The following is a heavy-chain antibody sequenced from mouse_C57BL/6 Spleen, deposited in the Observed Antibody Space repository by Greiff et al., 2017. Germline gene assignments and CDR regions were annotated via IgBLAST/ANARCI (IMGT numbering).Heavy chain of an antibody. Sequence: EVQLQESGPELVKPGASVKISCKASGYSFTDYNMNWVKQSNGKSLEWIGVINPNYGTTSYNQKFKGKATLTVDQSSSTAYMQLNSLTSEDSAVYYCARGGIYDGYGIAMDYWGQGTSVTVSS. J-gene: IGHJ4*01. CDR3: ARGGIYDGYGIAMDY. D-gene: IGHD2-3*01. CDR2: INPNYGTT. CDR1: GYSFTDYN. V-gene: IGHV1-39*01.